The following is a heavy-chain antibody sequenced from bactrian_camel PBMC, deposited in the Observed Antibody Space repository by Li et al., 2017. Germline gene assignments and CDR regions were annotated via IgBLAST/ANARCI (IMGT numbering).Heavy chain of an antibody. CDR3: AAGPVCSNSPDYTRY. D-gene: IGHD2*01. J-gene: IGHJ4*01. V-gene: IGHV3S53*01. Sequence: HVQLVESGGGSVQAGGSLRLSCTASGIQRKGYCLGWFRQVPGQEREAVASLDSDGDIEYADFVKGRFTISKDNTKNTLYLQMDNLKPEDTAMYYCAAGPVCSNSPDYTRYWGQGTQVTVS. CDR1: GIQRKGYC. CDR2: LDSDGDI.